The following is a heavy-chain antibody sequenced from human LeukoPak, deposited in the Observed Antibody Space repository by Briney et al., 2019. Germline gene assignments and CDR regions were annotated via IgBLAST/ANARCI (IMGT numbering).Heavy chain of an antibody. V-gene: IGHV3-7*04. CDR3: ARDIYGGHDY. J-gene: IGHJ4*02. CDR1: VFTFRNYC. CDR2: INQDGSEK. D-gene: IGHD2-21*01. Sequence: PGGSLRLSCAASVFTFRNYCISWVRHAPGKGLEWVANINQDGSEKSYVDSVEGRFTISRDNAKKSLYLHVNRLRAEDTAVYYCARDIYGGHDYWGQGNLLTVSS.